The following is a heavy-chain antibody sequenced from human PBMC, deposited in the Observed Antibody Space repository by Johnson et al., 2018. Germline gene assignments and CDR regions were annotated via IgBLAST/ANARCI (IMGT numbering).Heavy chain of an antibody. Sequence: VQLVESGGGLVQPGGSLRLSCAVSGFTFSDHYMEWVRQAPGMGLEWVGRSRNKANSYTTEYAASVKGRFTISRDVSKNSLFLQMNSLKTEDTAVYYCTKTAGSDHPFDYWGQGTLVTVSS. CDR3: TKTAGSDHPFDY. CDR2: SRNKANSYTT. J-gene: IGHJ4*02. CDR1: GFTFSDHY. V-gene: IGHV3-72*01. D-gene: IGHD1-26*01.